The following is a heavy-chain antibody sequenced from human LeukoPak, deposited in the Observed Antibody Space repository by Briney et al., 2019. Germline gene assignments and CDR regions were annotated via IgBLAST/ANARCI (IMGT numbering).Heavy chain of an antibody. CDR2: ISGSGGST. CDR3: AKTKSVEDSNYFNYYYHGMDV. D-gene: IGHD4-11*01. V-gene: IGHV3-23*01. J-gene: IGHJ6*02. Sequence: GGSLRLSCAASGFTFSSYAMSWVRQAPGKGLEWVSAISGSGGSTYYADSVKGRFTISRDNSKNTLYLQMNSPRAEDTAVYYCAKTKSVEDSNYFNYYYHGMDVWGQGTTVTVSS. CDR1: GFTFSSYA.